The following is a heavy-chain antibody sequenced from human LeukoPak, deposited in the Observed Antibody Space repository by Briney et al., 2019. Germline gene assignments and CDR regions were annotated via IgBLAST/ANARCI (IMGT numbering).Heavy chain of an antibody. V-gene: IGHV3-23*01. CDR3: AKASGAMRRPFDY. J-gene: IGHJ4*02. D-gene: IGHD2-2*01. Sequence: QSGRSLRLSCAASGFTFSSYAMSWVSQAPGKGLEWVSAISGSGGSTYYADSVKGRVTISRDNSKNTLYLQMNSLRAEDTAVYYCAKASGAMRRPFDYWGQGTLVTVSS. CDR2: ISGSGGST. CDR1: GFTFSSYA.